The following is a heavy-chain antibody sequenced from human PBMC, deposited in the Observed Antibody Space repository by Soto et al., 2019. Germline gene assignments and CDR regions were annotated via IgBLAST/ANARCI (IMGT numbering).Heavy chain of an antibody. J-gene: IGHJ3*01. CDR2: TYYRSKWYN. CDR3: AFVLPSFTQHDLFSF. Sequence: PSQTLSLTCAISGDSVSSKSAAWNWIRQSPSRGLEWLGRTYYRSKWYNDYAVSAKSRITINPDTSRNQFSLQLNSVTPEDTAVFYCAFVLPSFTQHDLFSFWAQGSLVT. CDR1: GDSVSSKSAA. D-gene: IGHD2-21*01. V-gene: IGHV6-1*01.